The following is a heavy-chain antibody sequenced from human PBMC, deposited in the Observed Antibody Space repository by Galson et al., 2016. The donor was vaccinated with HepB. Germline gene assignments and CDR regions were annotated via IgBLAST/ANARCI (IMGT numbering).Heavy chain of an antibody. CDR2: IWYDGSKK. D-gene: IGHD3-10*01. J-gene: IGHJ6*02. CDR3: ARTADYGSGSYVYYSMDV. Sequence: SLRLSCAASGFIFNTYAMHWVRQAPGKGLEWVAVIWYDGSKKYYAESVKGRFAISRDNSKNIVHLQMNSLRAEDTAVYYCARTADYGSGSYVYYSMDVWGQGTTVSVSS. CDR1: GFIFNTYA. V-gene: IGHV3-33*01.